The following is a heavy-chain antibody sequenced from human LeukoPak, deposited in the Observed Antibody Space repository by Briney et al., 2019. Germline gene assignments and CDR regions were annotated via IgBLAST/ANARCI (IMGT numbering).Heavy chain of an antibody. CDR1: GFTFSSYA. D-gene: IGHD6-6*01. CDR3: ARDSSHYLGSSDY. J-gene: IGHJ4*02. Sequence: GGSLRLSCAASGFTFSSYAMSWVRQAPGKGLEWVSAISGSGGSTYYADSVKGRFTISRDNIKNTLNLQMNSLRAEDTAIYYCARDSSHYLGSSDYWGQGTLVTVSS. V-gene: IGHV3-23*01. CDR2: ISGSGGST.